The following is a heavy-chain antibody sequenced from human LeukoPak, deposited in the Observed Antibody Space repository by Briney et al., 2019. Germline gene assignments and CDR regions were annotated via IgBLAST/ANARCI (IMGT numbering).Heavy chain of an antibody. Sequence: TGGSLRLSCAASGFTFSSYAMHWVRQAPGKGLEYVSAISSNGGSTYYANSVKGRFTISRDNSKNTLYLQMGSLRAEDMAVYYCAKGFSDHYYYYMDVWGKGTTVTVSS. CDR2: ISSNGGST. CDR1: GFTFSSYA. J-gene: IGHJ6*03. CDR3: AKGFSDHYYYYMDV. V-gene: IGHV3-64*01. D-gene: IGHD2/OR15-2a*01.